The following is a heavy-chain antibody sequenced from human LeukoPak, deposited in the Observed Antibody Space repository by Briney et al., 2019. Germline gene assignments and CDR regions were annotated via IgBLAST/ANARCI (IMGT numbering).Heavy chain of an antibody. Sequence: ASVKVSCKASGYTFTNYAMSWVRQAPGQGLEWMGWINTNTGNPTYAQGFTGRFVFSLATSVSTAYLQISSLKAEDTAVYYCARDRLELGALVYYYYGMDVWGQGTTVTVSS. CDR2: INTNTGNP. J-gene: IGHJ6*02. V-gene: IGHV7-4-1*02. CDR3: ARDRLELGALVYYYYGMDV. CDR1: GYTFTNYA. D-gene: IGHD1-7*01.